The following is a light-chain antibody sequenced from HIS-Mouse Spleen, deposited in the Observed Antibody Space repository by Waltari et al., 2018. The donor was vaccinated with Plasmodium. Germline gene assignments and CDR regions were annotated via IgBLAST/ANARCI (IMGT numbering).Light chain of an antibody. J-gene: IGLJ3*02. Sequence: SYALTQTPSVSLSPGPTARITCSGDALPTTCAYWDQQKSGQAPVLVIYEDSKRPSAIPERFSGSSSGTMATLTISGAQVEDEADYYCYSTDSSGNHRVFGGGTKLTVL. V-gene: IGLV3-10*01. CDR3: YSTDSSGNHRV. CDR2: EDS. CDR1: ALPTTC.